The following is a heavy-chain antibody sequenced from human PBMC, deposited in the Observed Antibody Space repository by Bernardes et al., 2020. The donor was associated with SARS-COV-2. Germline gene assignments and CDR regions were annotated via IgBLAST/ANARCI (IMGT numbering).Heavy chain of an antibody. V-gene: IGHV4-34*01. D-gene: IGHD3-22*01. CDR2: INHSGST. Sequence: SETLSLTCAVYGGSFSGYYWSWIRQPPGKGLEWIGEINHSGSTNYNPSLKSRVTISVDTSKNQFSLKLSSVTAADTAVYYCASWSDSSGYYYFDYWGQGTLVTVSS. J-gene: IGHJ4*02. CDR1: GGSFSGYY. CDR3: ASWSDSSGYYYFDY.